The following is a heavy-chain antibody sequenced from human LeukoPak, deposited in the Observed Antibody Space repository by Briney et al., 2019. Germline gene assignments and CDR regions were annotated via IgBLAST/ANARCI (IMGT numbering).Heavy chain of an antibody. Sequence: PSETLSLTCTVSGGYITSSSYYWGWIRQPPGKGLEWIGYIYYSGSTNYNPSLKSRVTISVDTSKNQFSLKLSSVTAADTAVYYCARAWNDGLLRPWGQGTLVTVSS. CDR2: IYYSGST. D-gene: IGHD1-1*01. V-gene: IGHV4-61*05. J-gene: IGHJ5*02. CDR1: GGYITSSSYY. CDR3: ARAWNDGLLRP.